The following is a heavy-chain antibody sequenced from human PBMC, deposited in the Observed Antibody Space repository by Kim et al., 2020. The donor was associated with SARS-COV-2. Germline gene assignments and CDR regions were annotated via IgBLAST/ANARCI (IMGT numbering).Heavy chain of an antibody. Sequence: GGSLRLSCAASGFTFSNAWMSWVRQAPGKGLEWVGRIKSKTDGGTTDYAAPVKGRFTISRDDSKNTLYLQMNSLKTEDTAVYYCTTDQAYCGGDCYGYWGQGTLVTVSS. D-gene: IGHD2-21*02. J-gene: IGHJ4*02. V-gene: IGHV3-15*01. CDR2: IKSKTDGGTT. CDR1: GFTFSNAW. CDR3: TTDQAYCGGDCYGY.